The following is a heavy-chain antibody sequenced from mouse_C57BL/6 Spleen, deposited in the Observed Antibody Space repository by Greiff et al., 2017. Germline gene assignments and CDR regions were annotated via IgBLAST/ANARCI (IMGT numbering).Heavy chain of an antibody. Sequence: VQLQQSGAELVKPGASVKLSCKASGYTFTEYTIHWVKQRSGQGLERIGWFYPGSGSIKYNEKFKDKATLTADKSSSPVYMELSSLTSDDSAVXFGAIHEDRDGSSPFAYWGQGTPLTVSA. J-gene: IGHJ2*01. V-gene: IGHV1-62-2*01. CDR3: AIHEDRDGSSPFAY. CDR1: GYTFTEYT. D-gene: IGHD1-1*01. CDR2: FYPGSGSI.